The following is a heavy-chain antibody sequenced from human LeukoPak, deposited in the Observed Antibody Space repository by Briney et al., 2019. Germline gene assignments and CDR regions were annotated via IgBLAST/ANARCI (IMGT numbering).Heavy chain of an antibody. CDR2: ISGSSSYR. J-gene: IGHJ6*04. D-gene: IGHD3-16*02. CDR3: ARLANYDYVWGSYRYSHLDV. Sequence: PGGSLRLSCVASGFTFSTYNMNWVRQAPGKGLEWVSSISGSSSYRYYADSVKGRFTISRDNSKNTLYLQMNSLRAEDTAVYYCARLANYDYVWGSYRYSHLDVWGKGTTVTVSS. V-gene: IGHV3-21*01. CDR1: GFTFSTYN.